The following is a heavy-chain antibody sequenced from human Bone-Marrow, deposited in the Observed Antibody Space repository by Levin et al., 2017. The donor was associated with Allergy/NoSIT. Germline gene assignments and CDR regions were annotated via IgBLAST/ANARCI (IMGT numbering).Heavy chain of an antibody. J-gene: IGHJ4*02. V-gene: IGHV1-2*06. CDR3: ARVGEYCSGGNCYTSLDY. CDR2: INPNSGIT. CDR1: GYTFTSYY. D-gene: IGHD2-15*01. Sequence: ASVKVSCKASGYTFTSYYIHWVRQAPGQGLEWMGRINPNSGITDYSQRFLGRVTLTRDTSISTAYMELSRLTSDDTAVFYCARVGEYCSGGNCYTSLDYWGQGTLVTVSS.